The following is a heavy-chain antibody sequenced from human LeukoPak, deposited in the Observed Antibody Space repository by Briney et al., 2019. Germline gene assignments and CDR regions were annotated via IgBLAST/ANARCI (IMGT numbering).Heavy chain of an antibody. J-gene: IGHJ5*02. CDR2: IYPSGST. CDR3: ARAPTGTGGWNWFDP. V-gene: IGHV4-4*07. Sequence: SETLSLTCTVSGGSISSYYWSWIRQPAGKGLELIRRIYPSGSTNYNPSLKSRVTMSVDTSKSQFSLKLSSVTAADTAVYYCARAPTGTGGWNWFDPWGQGTLVTVSS. CDR1: GGSISSYY. D-gene: IGHD1-1*01.